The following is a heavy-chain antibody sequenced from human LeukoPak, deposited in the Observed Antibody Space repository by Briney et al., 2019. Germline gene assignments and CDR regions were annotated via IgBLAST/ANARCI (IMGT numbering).Heavy chain of an antibody. V-gene: IGHV4-59*11. CDR3: ARATYYYDSRGKYYYMDV. Sequence: PSETLSLTCTVSGGSISSHYWSWIRQPPGKGLEWIGYIYYSGSTNYNPSLKSRVTISVDTSKNQFSLKLSSVTAADTAVYYCARATYYYDSRGKYYYMDVWGKGTTVTVSS. J-gene: IGHJ6*03. CDR1: GGSISSHY. D-gene: IGHD3-22*01. CDR2: IYYSGST.